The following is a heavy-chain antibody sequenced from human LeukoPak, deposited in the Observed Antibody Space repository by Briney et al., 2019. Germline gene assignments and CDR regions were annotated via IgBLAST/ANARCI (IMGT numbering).Heavy chain of an antibody. D-gene: IGHD3-10*02. V-gene: IGHV4-4*07. J-gene: IGHJ4*02. CDR1: GGSISSYY. CDR3: ATLYGGGYFDY. CDR2: IYTSGST. Sequence: SETLSLTCTVSGGSISSYYWSWIRHPAGKGLEWIGRIYTSGSTNYNPSRKSRITISVDKSKNQFSLKLSPVTAADTAVYYCATLYGGGYFDYWGQGTLVTVSS.